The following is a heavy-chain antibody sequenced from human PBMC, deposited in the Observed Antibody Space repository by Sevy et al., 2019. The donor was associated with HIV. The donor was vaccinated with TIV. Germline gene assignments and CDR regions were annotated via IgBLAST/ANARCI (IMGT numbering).Heavy chain of an antibody. D-gene: IGHD5-18*01. CDR3: SRGLRVRGNSYGCFDY. CDR1: GYTFTGQY. J-gene: IGHJ4*02. V-gene: IGHV1-2*02. CDR2: INPNSEDT. Sequence: ASVKVSCKASGYTFTGQYIHWVRQAPGQGLEWMGWINPNSEDTKYAQEFKGRVTMTRDTSISTAYMELSGLKSDDTAVYYCSRGLRVRGNSYGCFDYWGQGTLVTVSS.